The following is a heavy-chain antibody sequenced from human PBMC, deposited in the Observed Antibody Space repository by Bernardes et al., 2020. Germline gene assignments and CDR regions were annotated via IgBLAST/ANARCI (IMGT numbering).Heavy chain of an antibody. CDR3: ARGRWDCSSTSCSPFDY. D-gene: IGHD2-2*01. CDR1: GGSFSGYY. J-gene: IGHJ4*02. V-gene: IGHV4-34*01. Sequence: SETLSLTCAVYGGSFSGYYWSWIRQPPGKGLEWIGEINHSGSTNYNPSLKSRVTISVDTSKNQFSLKLSSVTAADTAVYYCARGRWDCSSTSCSPFDYWGQGTLVTVSS. CDR2: INHSGST.